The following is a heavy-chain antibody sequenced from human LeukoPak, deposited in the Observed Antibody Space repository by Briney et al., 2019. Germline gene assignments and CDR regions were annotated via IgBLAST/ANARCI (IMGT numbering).Heavy chain of an antibody. CDR1: GDSVSSNSAA. CDR2: TYYRSQWYH. J-gene: IGHJ4*02. D-gene: IGHD2-15*01. V-gene: IGHV6-1*01. CDR3: AREGWWFDY. Sequence: SQTLSLTCAISGDSVSSNSAAWHWIRQSPSRGLEWLGRTYYRSQWYHDYTSSVKSRITLTPDTSKNQFSLQLNSVTPEDTAVYYCAREGWWFDYWGQGTLVTVSS.